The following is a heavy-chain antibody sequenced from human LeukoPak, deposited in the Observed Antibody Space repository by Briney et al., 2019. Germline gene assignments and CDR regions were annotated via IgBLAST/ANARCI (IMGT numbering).Heavy chain of an antibody. CDR3: ARLMAVRGGHYYYFMDV. D-gene: IGHD3-10*01. CDR1: GFTFSSYD. V-gene: IGHV3-13*01. CDR2: IGTAGDT. J-gene: IGHJ6*03. Sequence: WGSLRLSCAASGFTFSSYDMHWVRQATGKGLEWVSAIGTAGDTYYPGSVKGRFTISRDNAKNSLYLQMTSLRAEDTAVYFCARLMAVRGGHYYYFMDVWGKGTTVTVSS.